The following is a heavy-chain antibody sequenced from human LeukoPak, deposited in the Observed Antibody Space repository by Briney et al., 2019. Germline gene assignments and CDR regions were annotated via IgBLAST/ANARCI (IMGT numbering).Heavy chain of an antibody. CDR3: ARVSGWYPDAFDI. Sequence: GGSLRLSCEASGFTFSTFAMIWVRQPPGKGLEWVPSIFPSGGEIHYADSVRGRFTISRDNSKSTLSLQMNSLRAEDTAIYYCARVSGWYPDAFDIWGQGTMVTVSS. J-gene: IGHJ3*02. V-gene: IGHV3-23*01. CDR2: IFPSGGEI. D-gene: IGHD6-19*01. CDR1: GFTFSTFA.